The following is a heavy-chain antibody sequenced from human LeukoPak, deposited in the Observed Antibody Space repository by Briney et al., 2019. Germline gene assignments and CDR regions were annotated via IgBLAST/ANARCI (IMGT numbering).Heavy chain of an antibody. V-gene: IGHV4-59*08. CDR2: IYYSGST. CDR1: GGSISSYY. J-gene: IGHJ4*02. Sequence: RPSETLSLTCTVSGGSISSYYWSWIRQPPGKGLEWIGYIYYSGSTNYNPSLKSRVTISVDTSKNQFSLKLSSVTAADTAVYYCARHVTGIPFDYWGQGTLVTVSS. CDR3: ARHVTGIPFDY. D-gene: IGHD7-27*01.